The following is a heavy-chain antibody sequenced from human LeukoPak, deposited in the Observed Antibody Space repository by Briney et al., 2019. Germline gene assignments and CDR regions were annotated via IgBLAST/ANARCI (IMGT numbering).Heavy chain of an antibody. CDR2: ISSSVSTI. J-gene: IGHJ6*04. V-gene: IGHV3-48*03. CDR3: AELGITMIGGV. Sequence: PGGSLRLSCAASGFNFSSYEMKWVRQAPGKGLDWVSYISSSVSTIYYAASVKGRFTISRDNAKNSLYLQMNSLRAEDTAVYYCAELGITMIGGVWGKGTTVTISS. CDR1: GFNFSSYE. D-gene: IGHD3-10*02.